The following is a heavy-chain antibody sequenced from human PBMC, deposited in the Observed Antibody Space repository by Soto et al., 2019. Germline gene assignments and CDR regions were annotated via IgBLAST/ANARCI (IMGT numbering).Heavy chain of an antibody. CDR3: ARGSSSWYVDSNWFDP. J-gene: IGHJ5*02. Sequence: QVQLVESGGGVVQPGRSLRLSCAASGFTFSSYGMHWVRQAPGKGLEWVAVIWYDGSNKYYADSVKGRFTISRDNSKNTLYLQMNSLRAEDMAVYYCARGSSSWYVDSNWFDPWGQGTLVTVSS. CDR1: GFTFSSYG. D-gene: IGHD6-13*01. CDR2: IWYDGSNK. V-gene: IGHV3-33*01.